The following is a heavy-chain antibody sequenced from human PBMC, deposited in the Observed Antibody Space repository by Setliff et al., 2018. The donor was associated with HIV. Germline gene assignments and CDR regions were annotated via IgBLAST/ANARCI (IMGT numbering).Heavy chain of an antibody. Sequence: ASVKVSCKASGYSFTDHYMHWVRQAPGQGLEWMGVINPSGGSTAYAENFQGRVTMTRDTSTSTVYMELSRLRSDDTAVYYCARGDYDSSGYYFDYWGRGTLVTVSS. CDR1: GYSFTDHY. J-gene: IGHJ4*02. CDR2: INPSGGST. D-gene: IGHD3-22*01. CDR3: ARGDYDSSGYYFDY. V-gene: IGHV1-46*01.